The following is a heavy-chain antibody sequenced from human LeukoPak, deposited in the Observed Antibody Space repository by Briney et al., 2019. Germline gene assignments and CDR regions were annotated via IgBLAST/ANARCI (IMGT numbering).Heavy chain of an antibody. CDR1: RDSVSNDKFF. V-gene: IGHV4-39*01. CDR2: VYYSGST. D-gene: IGHD3-9*01. J-gene: IGHJ4*02. Sequence: SSETLSLTCTVSRDSVSNDKFFWGWIRQPPGEGLEWIGSVYYSGSTYYDPSLNSRVTISVDTSKNQFSLKLSSVTAADTAVYYCASRNDILTGYVFDFWGQGTLVTVSS. CDR3: ASRNDILTGYVFDF.